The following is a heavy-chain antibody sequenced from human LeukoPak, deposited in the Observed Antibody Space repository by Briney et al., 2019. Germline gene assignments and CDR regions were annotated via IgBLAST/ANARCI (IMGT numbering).Heavy chain of an antibody. CDR3: AKGGYWNFDKYYLAY. J-gene: IGHJ4*02. D-gene: IGHD1-7*01. Sequence: PGGSLRLSCAASGFTFDDYAMYWVRQAPGKGLEWVSGISWNSGSIGYADSVKGRFTISRDNAKNSLYLQMTSLRPEDTALYYCAKGGYWNFDKYYLAYRGRGTPVTVSS. V-gene: IGHV3-9*01. CDR1: GFTFDDYA. CDR2: ISWNSGSI.